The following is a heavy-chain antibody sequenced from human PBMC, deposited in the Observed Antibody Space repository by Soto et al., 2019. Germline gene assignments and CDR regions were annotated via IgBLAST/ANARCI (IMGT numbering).Heavy chain of an antibody. V-gene: IGHV4-59*01. CDR1: GGSISSSY. J-gene: IGHJ3*02. D-gene: IGHD4-4*01. CDR3: ARDRGTYSNYAIDAFDI. CDR2: AYYTGST. Sequence: QVQLQESGPGLVKSSETLSLTCTVSGGSISSSYWSWIRQPPGEGLEWIGYAYYTGSTNYNPSLKSRVIISVDASKNQFSLKLSSVTAADTAVYYCARDRGTYSNYAIDAFDIWGQGTMVTVSS.